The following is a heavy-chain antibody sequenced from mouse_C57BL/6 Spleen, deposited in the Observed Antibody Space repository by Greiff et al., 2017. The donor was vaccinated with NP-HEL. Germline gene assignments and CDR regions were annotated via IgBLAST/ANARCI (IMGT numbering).Heavy chain of an antibody. V-gene: IGHV1-80*01. Sequence: QVQLQQSGAELVKPGASVKISCKASGYAFSSYWMNWVKQRPGKGLEWIGQIYPGDGDTNYNGKFKGKATLTADKSSSTAYMQLSSLTSEDSAVYFCSRSYLLLRSGYRGKGTTLTVSS. CDR1: GYAFSSYW. D-gene: IGHD1-1*01. CDR3: SRSYLLLRSGY. CDR2: IYPGDGDT. J-gene: IGHJ2*01.